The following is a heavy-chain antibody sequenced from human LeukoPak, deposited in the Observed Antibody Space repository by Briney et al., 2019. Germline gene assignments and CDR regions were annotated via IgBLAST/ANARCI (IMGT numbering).Heavy chain of an antibody. CDR2: ISAYNGNT. D-gene: IGHD6-13*01. V-gene: IGHV1-18*01. CDR3: ARAIYSSSWYPRDNWFDP. J-gene: IGHJ5*02. CDR1: GYTFTSYG. Sequence: ASVKVSCKASGYTFTSYGISWVRQAPGQGLEWMGWISAYNGNTNYAQKLQGRVTMTTDTSTSTAYMELRGLRSDDTAVYYCARAIYSSSWYPRDNWFDPWGQGTLVTVSS.